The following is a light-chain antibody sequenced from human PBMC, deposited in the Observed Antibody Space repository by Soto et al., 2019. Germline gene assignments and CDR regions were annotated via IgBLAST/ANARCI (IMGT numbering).Light chain of an antibody. V-gene: IGKV1-39*01. CDR3: HQSYSRPLT. CDR1: QSISPF. Sequence: DIQMTQSPSSLSASVGDRVTITCRASQSISPFVNWYQQRPGKVPKLLIYAASTLYTGVPSRFSGSGSGTDFTLTISSLHPEDFATYYCHQSYSRPLTFGQGTKLAIK. CDR2: AAS. J-gene: IGKJ2*01.